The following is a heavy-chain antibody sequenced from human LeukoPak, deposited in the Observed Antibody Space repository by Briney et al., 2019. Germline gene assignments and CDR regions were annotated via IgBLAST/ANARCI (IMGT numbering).Heavy chain of an antibody. CDR1: GVSISSGNYY. CDR2: IYHSTNT. CDR3: AGGIGTTVRGYFDF. D-gene: IGHD4-11*01. Sequence: SETLSLTCTVSGVSISSGNYYWRWIRQPAGEGLEWIGYIYHSTNTYYNPSLKSRVTMSVDSSKNQFSLRLTSVTAADTAVYYCAGGIGTTVRGYFDFWGQGTQVTVSS. V-gene: IGHV4-61*10. J-gene: IGHJ4*02.